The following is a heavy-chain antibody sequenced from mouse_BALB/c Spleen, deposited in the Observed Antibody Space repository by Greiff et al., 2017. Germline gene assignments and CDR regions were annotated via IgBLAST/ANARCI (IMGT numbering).Heavy chain of an antibody. CDR3: ALYGYLYYYAMDY. J-gene: IGHJ4*01. D-gene: IGHD2-2*01. CDR2: IDPANGNT. CDR1: GFNIKDTY. Sequence: EVMLVESGAELVKPGASVKLSCTASGFNIKDTYMHWVKQRPEQGLEWIGRIDPANGNTKYDPKFQGKATITADTSSNTAYLQLSSLTSEDTAVYYCALYGYLYYYAMDYWGQGTSVTVSS. V-gene: IGHV14-3*02.